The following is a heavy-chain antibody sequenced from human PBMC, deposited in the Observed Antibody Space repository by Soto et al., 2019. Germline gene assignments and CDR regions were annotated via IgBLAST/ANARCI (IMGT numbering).Heavy chain of an antibody. V-gene: IGHV4-34*01. J-gene: IGHJ5*02. CDR3: ARGGRDYYGSGSYYNVASYNWLDP. CDR2: INHSGST. CDR1: GGSFSGYY. D-gene: IGHD3-10*01. Sequence: SETLSLTCAVYGGSFSGYYWSWIRQPPGKGLEWIGEINHSGSTNYNPSLKSRVTISVDTSKNQFSLKLSSVTAADTAVYYCARGGRDYYGSGSYYNVASYNWLDPWGQGTLVTVSS.